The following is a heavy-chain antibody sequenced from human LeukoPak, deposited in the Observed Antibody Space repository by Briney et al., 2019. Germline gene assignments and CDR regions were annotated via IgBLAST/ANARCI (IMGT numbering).Heavy chain of an antibody. J-gene: IGHJ4*02. CDR2: IYSGGST. CDR1: GITVSSNY. D-gene: IGHD2-15*01. Sequence: PGGSLRLSCAASGITVSSNYMSWVRQAPGKGLEWVSVIYSGGSTYYADSVKGRFTISRDNSKNTLYLQMNSLRAEDTAVYYCARGAATIDYWGQGTLVTVSS. V-gene: IGHV3-53*01. CDR3: ARGAATIDY.